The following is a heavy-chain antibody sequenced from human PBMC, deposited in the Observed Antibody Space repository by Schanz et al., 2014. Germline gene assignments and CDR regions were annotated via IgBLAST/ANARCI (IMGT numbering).Heavy chain of an antibody. D-gene: IGHD2-21*01. V-gene: IGHV3-23*01. CDR2: ISGAGGST. J-gene: IGHJ2*01. CDR1: GFTFRSYP. CDR3: AKGQGAVINNWYFDL. Sequence: EAQLLESGGNLVQPGGSLRVSCVGSGFTFRSYPMTWVRQAPGKGLEWVAGISGAGGSTYYVDSVKGRFTISRDNSRNTMYLQMNSLSADDTAVYYCAKGQGAVINNWYFDLWGRGTLVTVSS.